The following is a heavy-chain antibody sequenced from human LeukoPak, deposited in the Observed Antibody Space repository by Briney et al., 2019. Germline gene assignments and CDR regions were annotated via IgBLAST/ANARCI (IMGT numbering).Heavy chain of an antibody. D-gene: IGHD3-22*01. CDR2: ISDSGGRT. CDR3: ARRGVVIRVILVGFHKEAYYFDS. Sequence: AGSLTRSCAGSGITLSNYGRSWVRQAPGKGLEWVAGISDSGGRTNYAYSVKGRFTISRDNPKNTLELQMNSLRAEDTAVYFCARRGVVIRVILVGFHKEAYYFDSWGQGALVTVSS. J-gene: IGHJ4*02. V-gene: IGHV3-23*01. CDR1: GITLSNYG.